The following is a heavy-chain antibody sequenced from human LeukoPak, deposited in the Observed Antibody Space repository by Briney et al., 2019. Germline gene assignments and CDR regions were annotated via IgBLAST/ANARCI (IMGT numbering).Heavy chain of an antibody. V-gene: IGHV4-39*01. D-gene: IGHD5-24*01. Sequence: PSETLSLTCIVSGGSISSTIYYWGWIRQPPGKGLEWIGSIYYSGSTYYNPSLKSRVTMSVDTSKNQFSLKLSSVTAADTAVYYCVEMATRWYFDYWGQGTLATVSS. CDR2: IYYSGST. CDR1: GGSISSTIYY. CDR3: VEMATRWYFDY. J-gene: IGHJ4*02.